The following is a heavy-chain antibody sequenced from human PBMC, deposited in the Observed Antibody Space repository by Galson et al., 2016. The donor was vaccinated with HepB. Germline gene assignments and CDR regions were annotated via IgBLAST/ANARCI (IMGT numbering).Heavy chain of an antibody. CDR2: INPGNGDT. Sequence: SVKVSCKASGFIFTSYAMHWVRQAPGQGLEWLGRINPGNGDTNYSHKFQGRVTITTDTSARTAYMDLSSLRSEDTAVYYCARMLDDGGFYFYPMDVWGQGTTVTVSS. V-gene: IGHV1-3*01. CDR1: GFIFTSYA. D-gene: IGHD4/OR15-4a*01. J-gene: IGHJ6*02. CDR3: ARMLDDGGFYFYPMDV.